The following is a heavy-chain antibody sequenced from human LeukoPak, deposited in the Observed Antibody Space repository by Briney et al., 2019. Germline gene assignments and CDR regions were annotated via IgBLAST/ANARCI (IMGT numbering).Heavy chain of an antibody. J-gene: IGHJ3*02. CDR3: AREGLTSTPNNAFDI. CDR2: IWYDENKK. D-gene: IGHD4-23*01. CDR1: GFTFSSYG. Sequence: HPGGSLRLSCAASGFTFSSYGMHWVRQAPGKGLERVAVIWYDENKKFYADSVKGRFTISRDNFKSTLYLQMNSLRVEDTAVYYCAREGLTSTPNNAFDIWGQGTTVTVSS. V-gene: IGHV3-33*01.